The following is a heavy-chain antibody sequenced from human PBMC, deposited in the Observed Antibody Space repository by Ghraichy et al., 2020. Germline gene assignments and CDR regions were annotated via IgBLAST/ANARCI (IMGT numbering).Heavy chain of an antibody. CDR1: DGSISGYF. J-gene: IGHJ5*02. Sequence: SQTLSITCTVSDGSISGYFWSWIRKPAGKGLEWIGRIYTSGTTNYNPSLKGRVTMSLDTSKNQFSLNLNSVTAADTAVYYCAREAGFERWLDPWGQGTLVTVSS. V-gene: IGHV4-4*07. CDR2: IYTSGTT. CDR3: AREAGFERWLDP.